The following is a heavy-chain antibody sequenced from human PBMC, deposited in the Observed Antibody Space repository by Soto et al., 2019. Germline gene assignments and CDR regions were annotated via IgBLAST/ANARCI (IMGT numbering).Heavy chain of an antibody. V-gene: IGHV3-11*05. CDR3: ARAYSGSGSPGS. D-gene: IGHD3-10*01. CDR2: ISGSSSYT. Sequence: QVQLGESGGGLVKPGGSLRLSCAASGFTFCDYYMMWIRQAPGKGLEWLSYISGSSSYTNHADSVKGRFTISRDNAKNSVYLQMNSLRAEDTAVYYCARAYSGSGSPGSWGQGTLVTVSS. CDR1: GFTFCDYY. J-gene: IGHJ5*02.